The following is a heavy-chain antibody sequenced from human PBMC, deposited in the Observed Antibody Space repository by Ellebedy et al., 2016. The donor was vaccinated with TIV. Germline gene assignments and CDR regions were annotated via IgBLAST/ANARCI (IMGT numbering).Heavy chain of an antibody. Sequence: ASVKVSCKASGYTFTGYYMHWVRQAPGQGLEWMGWINPNRGGTSYAQKFQGRVTMTRDTSINTAYMELSSLRSDDTAVYYCAMHNYPRDFVYWGQGTLVTVSS. D-gene: IGHD4-11*01. CDR3: AMHNYPRDFVY. CDR1: GYTFTGYY. V-gene: IGHV1-2*02. J-gene: IGHJ4*02. CDR2: INPNRGGT.